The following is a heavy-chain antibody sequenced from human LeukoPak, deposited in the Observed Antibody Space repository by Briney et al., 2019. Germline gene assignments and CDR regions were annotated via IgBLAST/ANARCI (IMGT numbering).Heavy chain of an antibody. CDR2: IYHSGST. Sequence: SETLSLTCTVSGYSISGGYYWGWIRQPPGKGLEWIGTIYHSGSTYYNPSLKSRVTISVDTSKNQFSLKLSSVTAADTAVYYCATSYGLPYYYMDVWGKGTTVTVSS. D-gene: IGHD5-18*01. J-gene: IGHJ6*03. CDR3: ATSYGLPYYYMDV. V-gene: IGHV4-38-2*02. CDR1: GYSISGGYY.